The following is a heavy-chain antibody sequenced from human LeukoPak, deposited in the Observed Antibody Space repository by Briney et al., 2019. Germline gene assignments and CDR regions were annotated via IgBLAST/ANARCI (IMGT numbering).Heavy chain of an antibody. CDR3: ARGGTRSYYYYYGMDV. V-gene: IGHV4-34*01. CDR2: INHSGST. D-gene: IGHD2-2*01. CDR1: GGSFSGYY. J-gene: IGHJ6*02. Sequence: SETLSLTCAVYGGSFSGYYWSWIRQPPGKGLERIGEINHSGSTNYNPSLKSRVTISVDTSKNQFSLKLSSVTAADTAVYYCARGGTRSYYYYYGMDVWGQGTTVTVSS.